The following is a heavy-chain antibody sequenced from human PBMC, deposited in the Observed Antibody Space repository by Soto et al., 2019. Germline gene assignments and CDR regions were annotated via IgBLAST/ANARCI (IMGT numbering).Heavy chain of an antibody. V-gene: IGHV3-7*01. CDR3: ALSYDSPGGP. Sequence: EVHLVESGGGLVQPGGSLRLSCAASGFTFSSQWMSWVRQTPGKGLEWVANIKGDGSAKYYVDSVRGRFTISRDNAKNSLYVQMNSLRVEDTAVYYWALSYDSPGGPWGQGTLVTVSS. J-gene: IGHJ5*02. CDR1: GFTFSSQW. D-gene: IGHD3-3*01. CDR2: IKGDGSAK.